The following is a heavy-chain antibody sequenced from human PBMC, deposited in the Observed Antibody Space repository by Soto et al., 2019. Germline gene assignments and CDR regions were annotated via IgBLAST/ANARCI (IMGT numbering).Heavy chain of an antibody. D-gene: IGHD3-10*02. CDR1: GASFSKYA. V-gene: IGHV1-69*01. J-gene: IGHJ6*02. CDR3: AVFGEPSADV. Sequence: QVQLVQSGAEVKKPGSSVKISCKASGASFSKYAISWVRQAPGPGLEWMGGIIPNFGTPNYAQKFQGRITITADASSSTASMELSSLTSEDTAVYYCAVFGEPSADVWGQGTTVTVSS. CDR2: IIPNFGTP.